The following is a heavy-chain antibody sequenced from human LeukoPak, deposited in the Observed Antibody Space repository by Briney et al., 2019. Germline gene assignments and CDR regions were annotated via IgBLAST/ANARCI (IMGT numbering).Heavy chain of an antibody. J-gene: IGHJ4*02. Sequence: GGSLRLSCAASGFTFSSYSMNWVRQAPGKGLEWVSSISSSSSYMYYADSVKGRFTISRDNAKNSLYLQMNSLRAEDTAVYYCARVGNGYNRDWGQGTLVTVSS. CDR1: GFTFSSYS. V-gene: IGHV3-21*01. CDR3: ARVGNGYNRD. CDR2: ISSSSSYM. D-gene: IGHD5-24*01.